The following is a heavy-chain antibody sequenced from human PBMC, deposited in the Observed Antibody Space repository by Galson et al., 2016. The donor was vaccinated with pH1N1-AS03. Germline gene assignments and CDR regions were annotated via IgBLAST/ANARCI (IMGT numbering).Heavy chain of an antibody. J-gene: IGHJ2*01. CDR2: IYISGTT. D-gene: IGHD3-16*02. CDR1: GFTVSSNY. V-gene: IGHV3-66*01. Sequence: SLRLSCAASGFTVSSNYMSWVRQAPGKGLEWVSDIYISGTTYYADSVKGRFTISRDNSKNTLYLQMNSLRAEDTAVYYCARDRHYYDYIWGTYRYDWYFDLWGRGTLVTVSS. CDR3: ARDRHYYDYIWGTYRYDWYFDL.